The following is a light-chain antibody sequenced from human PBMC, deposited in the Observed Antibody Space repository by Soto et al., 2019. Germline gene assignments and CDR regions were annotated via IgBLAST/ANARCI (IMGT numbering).Light chain of an antibody. CDR3: QQYGSAPPWT. CDR1: QSVSSSY. V-gene: IGKV3-20*01. Sequence: ELVYTQSPVTLSLSPRERATLSCRAIQSVSSSYLAWYQQKPGQAPRLLIYGASSRATGIPDRFSGSGSGTDFTLTISRLEPEDFAVYYCQQYGSAPPWTFGQGTKVAIK. J-gene: IGKJ1*01. CDR2: GAS.